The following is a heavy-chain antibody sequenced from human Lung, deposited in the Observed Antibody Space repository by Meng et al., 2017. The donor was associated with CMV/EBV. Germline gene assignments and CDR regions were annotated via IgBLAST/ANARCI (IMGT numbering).Heavy chain of an antibody. V-gene: IGHV1-46*01. J-gene: IGHJ4*02. CDR3: ARLGYYDSSPLGDYFDY. CDR1: GYTFTSYY. D-gene: IGHD3-22*01. Sequence: SVXVSXXASGYTFTSYYMHWVRQSPGQGLEWMGIVNPSGGSTSYAQKFQGRVTMTRDTSTSTVYMELSSLRSEDTAVYYCARLGYYDSSPLGDYFDYWGQGXLVTVSS. CDR2: VNPSGGST.